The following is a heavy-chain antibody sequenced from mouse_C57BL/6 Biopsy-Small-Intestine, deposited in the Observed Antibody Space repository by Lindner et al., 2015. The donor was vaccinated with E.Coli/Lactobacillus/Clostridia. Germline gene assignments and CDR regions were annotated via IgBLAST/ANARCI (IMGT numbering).Heavy chain of an antibody. CDR3: ARGSCSIGSCALFDC. J-gene: IGHJ4*01. CDR1: GYTFTGYY. D-gene: IGHD1-1*02. V-gene: IGHV1-72*04. CDR2: INPNSGDT. Sequence: SVKVSCKASGYTFTGYYMHWVRQAPGQGLEWMGWINPNSGDTKYVQKFQGRVSMTRDTSISTAYMEVSSLISDDTAVYYCARGSCSIGSCALFDCWGQGTLVTVSS.